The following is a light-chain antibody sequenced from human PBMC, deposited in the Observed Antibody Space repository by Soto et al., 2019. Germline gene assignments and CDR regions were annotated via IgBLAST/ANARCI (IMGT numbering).Light chain of an antibody. V-gene: IGLV2-8*01. CDR3: SSYVGTNRYV. Sequence: QSVLNPPPSAFGSPGQSVTISRPGTSSAGGGYNTVSWYHHPPGNAPNPILYEVYKRPSGVPDRFSGPKSGNPAALTVSGLQAEDEADYYCSSYVGTNRYVFGTGTKVTVL. CDR2: EVY. CDR1: SSAGGGYNT. J-gene: IGLJ1*01.